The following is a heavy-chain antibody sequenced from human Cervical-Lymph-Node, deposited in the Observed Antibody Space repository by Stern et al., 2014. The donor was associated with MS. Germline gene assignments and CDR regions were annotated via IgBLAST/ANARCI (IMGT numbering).Heavy chain of an antibody. CDR2: VYDSGST. Sequence: QVQLQESGPGLVKPSQTLSLTCTVSGGSISGGDFYWSWIRQSAGKGLEWIGRVYDSGSTVYNPSLRSRAAMSVDPSKNQFSLRLTSVTAADTAVYYCARDRLYDTVWYQWYFDLWGRGTLVTVSS. D-gene: IGHD3-16*01. J-gene: IGHJ2*01. V-gene: IGHV4-61*02. CDR3: ARDRLYDTVWYQWYFDL. CDR1: GGSISGGDFY.